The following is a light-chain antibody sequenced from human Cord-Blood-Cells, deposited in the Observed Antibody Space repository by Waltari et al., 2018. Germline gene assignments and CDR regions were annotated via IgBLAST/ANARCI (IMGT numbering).Light chain of an antibody. V-gene: IGLV2-14*01. Sequence: QSALTQPASVSGSPGQSITISCTGTSSDVGGYNYVSWYQQHPGKAPKLMIYDVSKQPSGVSNRFSGSKSGNTASLTISGLQAEDEADYYCSSYTSSSTPYVFGTGTKVTVL. CDR1: SSDVGGYNY. CDR3: SSYTSSSTPYV. J-gene: IGLJ1*01. CDR2: DVS.